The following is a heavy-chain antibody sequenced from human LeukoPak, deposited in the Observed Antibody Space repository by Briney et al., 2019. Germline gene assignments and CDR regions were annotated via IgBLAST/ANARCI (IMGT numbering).Heavy chain of an antibody. CDR1: GFTFSRYW. J-gene: IGHJ4*02. Sequence: GGSLRLSCAASGFTFSRYWMSWVRQAPGKGLEWVANIKQDGREKHYVDSVKGRFTISRDNAKNSLYLQMNNLRAEDTAVYYCAREAYEEIWFGEFHFDYWGQGTLDTVSS. CDR3: AREAYEEIWFGEFHFDY. D-gene: IGHD3-10*01. CDR2: IKQDGREK. V-gene: IGHV3-7*03.